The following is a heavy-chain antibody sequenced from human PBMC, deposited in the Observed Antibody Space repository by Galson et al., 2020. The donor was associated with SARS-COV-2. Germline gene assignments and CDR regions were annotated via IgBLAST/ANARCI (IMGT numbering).Heavy chain of an antibody. CDR2: INQGGSVK. J-gene: IGHJ4*02. D-gene: IGHD3-10*01. Sequence: GESLKISCAASGFTFSTYWLTWVRQAPGKGPEWLANINQGGSVKNYVASVKGRFTISRDNAKNSVYLEMNSLRPEDTAVYYCATDKTWGDFDYWGQGTLVTVSS. V-gene: IGHV3-7*05. CDR1: GFTFSTYW. CDR3: ATDKTWGDFDY.